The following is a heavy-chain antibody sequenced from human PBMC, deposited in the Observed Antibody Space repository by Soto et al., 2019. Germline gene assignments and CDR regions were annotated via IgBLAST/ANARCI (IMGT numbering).Heavy chain of an antibody. D-gene: IGHD7-27*01. Sequence: QGQLVQSGAEVKKPGASVKVSCKASGYTFTDFGISWVRQAPGQGLEWMGWISAYNSNTNYAQKVQGRVTMTTDTSTSTVYMELTNLTPDDTAVYYCARDSGNLGNWAYFFDYWGQGTLVTVSS. CDR3: ARDSGNLGNWAYFFDY. V-gene: IGHV1-18*01. J-gene: IGHJ4*02. CDR2: ISAYNSNT. CDR1: GYTFTDFG.